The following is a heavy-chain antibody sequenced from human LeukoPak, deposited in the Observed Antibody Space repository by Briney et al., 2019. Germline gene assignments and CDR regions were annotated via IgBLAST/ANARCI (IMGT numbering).Heavy chain of an antibody. CDR1: GYTFTSYD. CDR2: MNPNSGNT. J-gene: IGHJ5*02. CDR3: ARGTYYYGSGSSNWFDP. Sequence: ASVKVSCTASGYTFTSYDINWVRQATGQGLEWMGWMNPNSGNTGYAQKFQGRVTMTRNTSISTAYMELSSLRSEDTAVYYCARGTYYYGSGSSNWFDPWGQGTLVTVSS. D-gene: IGHD3-10*01. V-gene: IGHV1-8*01.